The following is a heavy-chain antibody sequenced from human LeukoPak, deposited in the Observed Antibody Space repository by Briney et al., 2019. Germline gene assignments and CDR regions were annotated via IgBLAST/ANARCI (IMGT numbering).Heavy chain of an antibody. CDR1: GFTFDDYG. V-gene: IGHV3-20*04. CDR2: INWNGSGA. J-gene: IGHJ4*02. CDR3: ARDRYGDHPVFDY. D-gene: IGHD4-17*01. Sequence: PGGSLRLSCAASGFTFDDYGMSWVRQVPGKGLEWVSGINWNGSGAGYADSVKGRFTISRDNAKNSLYLQMNSLRAEDTAVYYCARDRYGDHPVFDYWGQGTLVTVSS.